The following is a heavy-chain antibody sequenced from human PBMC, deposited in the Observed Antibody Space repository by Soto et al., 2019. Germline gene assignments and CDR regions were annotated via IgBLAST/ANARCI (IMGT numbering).Heavy chain of an antibody. V-gene: IGHV3-23*01. J-gene: IGHJ3*02. D-gene: IGHD3-22*01. CDR2: ISGSGGTT. CDR3: ARGDYYDSSGPFSDAFDI. CDR1: GFSFSIYA. Sequence: PGGSLRLSCAASGFSFSIYAMSWVRQAPGKGLEWVSGISGSGGTTSYADSVKGRFTISRDNSKNTLYLQMNSLRAEDTAVYYCARGDYYDSSGPFSDAFDIWGQGTMVTVSS.